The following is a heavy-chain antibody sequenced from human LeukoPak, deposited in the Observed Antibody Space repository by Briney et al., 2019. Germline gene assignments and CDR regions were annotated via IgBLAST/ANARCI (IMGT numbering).Heavy chain of an antibody. CDR2: INGSGGHT. V-gene: IGHV3-23*01. Sequence: GGSLRLSCEASGFTFSNYAMAWVRQAPGKGLEWVSGINGSGGHTYYADSVKGRFTSSRDTSKNTLYLQMNSLRAEDTAVYYCTKDLTDYHYYYTDVWGKGTTVIVSS. CDR3: TKDLTDYHYYYTDV. J-gene: IGHJ6*03. CDR1: GFTFSNYA. D-gene: IGHD2-21*02.